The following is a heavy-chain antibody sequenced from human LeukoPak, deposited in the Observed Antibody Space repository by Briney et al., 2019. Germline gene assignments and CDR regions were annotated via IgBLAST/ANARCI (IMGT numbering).Heavy chain of an antibody. D-gene: IGHD2-2*01. CDR3: ARGPDCSSTSWYESVWLHP. J-gene: IGHJ5*02. V-gene: IGHV1-18*01. CDR1: GYTFTSYV. CDR2: ISAYNGNT. Sequence: ASVKVSCKASGYTFTSYVISWVRQAPGQGLEWMGWISAYNGNTNYAQKLQGRVTMTTDTSTSTAYMELRSLRSDDRGVYYCARGPDCSSTSWYESVWLHPRGQGTLVTVSS.